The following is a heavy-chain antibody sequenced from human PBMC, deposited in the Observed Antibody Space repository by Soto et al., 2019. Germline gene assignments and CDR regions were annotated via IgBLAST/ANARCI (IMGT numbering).Heavy chain of an antibody. V-gene: IGHV3-7*01. D-gene: IGHD6-13*01. CDR2: IKVDGSEK. CDR3: SRDEQQPRGYYIDV. J-gene: IGHJ6*03. CDR1: GFTFGNYW. Sequence: EVQLVESGGDLVQPGGSLRLYCTASGFTFGNYWMSWVRLAPGKGPEWVANIKVDGSEKYYVDSVRGRFTISRDNAKNSVYLQMNSLRAEDSAVYYCSRDEQQPRGYYIDVLGKGTTVTVSS.